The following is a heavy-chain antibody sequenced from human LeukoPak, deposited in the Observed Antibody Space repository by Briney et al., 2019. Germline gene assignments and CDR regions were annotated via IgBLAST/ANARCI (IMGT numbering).Heavy chain of an antibody. J-gene: IGHJ6*03. V-gene: IGHV3-23*01. Sequence: GGSLRLSCAASGFTFSSYAMSLVRQAPGKGLEWVSVISGSGGSTYYADSVQGRFRISRDNSKNTLYLQMNSLRAEDTAVYYCAKYVLRFLEPGLNYHMDVWGKGTTVTVSS. CDR3: AKYVLRFLEPGLNYHMDV. D-gene: IGHD3-3*01. CDR2: ISGSGGST. CDR1: GFTFSSYA.